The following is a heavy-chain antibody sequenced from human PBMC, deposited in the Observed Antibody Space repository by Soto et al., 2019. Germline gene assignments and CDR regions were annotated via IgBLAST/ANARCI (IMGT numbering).Heavy chain of an antibody. CDR1: GGSISSYY. J-gene: IGHJ4*02. V-gene: IGHV4-59*01. CDR3: ARGRGYRYGFLDY. Sequence: SETLSLTCTVSGGSISSYYWSWIRQPPGKGLEWIGYIYYSGSTNYNPSLKSRVTISVDTSKNQFSLKLSSVTAADTAVYYCARGRGYRYGFLDYWGQGTLVTVSS. D-gene: IGHD5-18*01. CDR2: IYYSGST.